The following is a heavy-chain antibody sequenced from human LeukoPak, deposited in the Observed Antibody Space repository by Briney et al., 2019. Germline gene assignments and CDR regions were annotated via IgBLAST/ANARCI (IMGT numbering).Heavy chain of an antibody. V-gene: IGHV3-48*02. CDR1: GFTFSSCS. D-gene: IGHD1-26*01. J-gene: IGHJ4*02. CDR2: ISGGSSTI. Sequence: GGSLTLSCAASGFTFSSCSMNWVRQAPGKGLEWVSYISGGSSTIYYADSVKGRFTISRDNAKNSLYLQMNSLRDEDTAVYFCARDARGSNIPFDYWGQGTLVTVSS. CDR3: ARDARGSNIPFDY.